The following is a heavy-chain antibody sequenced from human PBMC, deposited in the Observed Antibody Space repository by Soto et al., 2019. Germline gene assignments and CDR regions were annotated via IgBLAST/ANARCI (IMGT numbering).Heavy chain of an antibody. Sequence: QVQLVQSGAEVKKPGSSVKVSCKASGGTFSSYAISWVRQAPGQGLEWMGGIIPIFGTANYAQKFQGRVTNTADESTSTGHMELSSLRTEDTGGYYCARGSGSSWYQASCWDVWGQGTTVTVSS. CDR3: ARGSGSSWYQASCWDV. CDR2: IIPIFGTA. J-gene: IGHJ6*02. CDR1: GGTFSSYA. V-gene: IGHV1-69*01. D-gene: IGHD6-13*01.